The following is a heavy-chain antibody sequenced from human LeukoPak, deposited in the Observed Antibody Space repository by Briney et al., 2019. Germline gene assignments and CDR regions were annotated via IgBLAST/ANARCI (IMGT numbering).Heavy chain of an antibody. J-gene: IGHJ4*02. CDR2: IYYSGST. Sequence: SETLSLTCTVSGDTTSSDRYYGGWVRQPPGKGLEWIGNIYYSGSTYYNPSLKSRVTMSVDTSKNQFFLKLNSVTAADTAVYYCARGRPYSGGYHLDYWGQGTLVTVSA. CDR1: GDTTSSDRYY. CDR3: ARGRPYSGGYHLDY. D-gene: IGHD1-26*01. V-gene: IGHV4-39*01.